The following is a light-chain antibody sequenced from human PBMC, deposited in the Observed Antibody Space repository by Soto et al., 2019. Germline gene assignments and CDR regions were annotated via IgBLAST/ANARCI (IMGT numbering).Light chain of an antibody. Sequence: DIPMTQSPSSLSASVGDRVTITCRASQSISSYLNWYQQKPGKAPKLLIYAASSLQSGVPSRFSGSGSGTDFTLTIRSLQREDFATYYCQQSYSTPQTFGQGTKVEIK. V-gene: IGKV1-39*01. CDR3: QQSYSTPQT. J-gene: IGKJ1*01. CDR2: AAS. CDR1: QSISSY.